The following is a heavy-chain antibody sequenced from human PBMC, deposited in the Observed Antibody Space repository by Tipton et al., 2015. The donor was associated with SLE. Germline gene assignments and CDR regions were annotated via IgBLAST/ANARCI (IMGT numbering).Heavy chain of an antibody. J-gene: IGHJ6*02. D-gene: IGHD4-23*01. CDR1: GFTFSSYA. CDR2: IRYDGSKK. Sequence: LVQSGGGVVQPGGSLRLSCAASGFTFSSYAMHWVRQAPGKGLEWVAFIRYDGSKKYYADSVKGRFTISRDNSKNTLYLQMNSLRAEDTAVYYCAQDRGLTVGSYYCMDVWGQGTTVTVSS. CDR3: AQDRGLTVGSYYCMDV. V-gene: IGHV3-30*02.